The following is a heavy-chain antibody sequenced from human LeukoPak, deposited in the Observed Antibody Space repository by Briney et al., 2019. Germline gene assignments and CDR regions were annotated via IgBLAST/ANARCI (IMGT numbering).Heavy chain of an antibody. CDR3: ARVTTYYYDSSGYLSFYHGAFDI. Sequence: ASVTVSCKASGGTFSSYAISWVRQAPGQGLEWMGGIIPIFGTANYAQKFQGRVTITADESTSTAYMELSSLRSEDTAVYYCARVTTYYYDSSGYLSFYHGAFDIWGQGTMVTVSS. D-gene: IGHD3-22*01. V-gene: IGHV1-69*13. CDR2: IIPIFGTA. J-gene: IGHJ3*02. CDR1: GGTFSSYA.